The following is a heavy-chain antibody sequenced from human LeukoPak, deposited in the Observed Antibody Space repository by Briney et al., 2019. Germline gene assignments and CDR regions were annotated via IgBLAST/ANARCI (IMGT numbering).Heavy chain of an antibody. CDR1: GYTFTSYD. CDR2: MNPNSGNT. V-gene: IGHV1-8*01. D-gene: IGHD3-22*01. Sequence: ASVKVSCKASGYTFTSYDIHWVRQATGQGLEWMGWMNPNSGNTGYAQKFQGRVTMTRNTSISTAYMELSSLRSEDTAVYYCARDYYDSSGYLYYGMDVWGQGTTVTVSS. CDR3: ARDYYDSSGYLYYGMDV. J-gene: IGHJ6*02.